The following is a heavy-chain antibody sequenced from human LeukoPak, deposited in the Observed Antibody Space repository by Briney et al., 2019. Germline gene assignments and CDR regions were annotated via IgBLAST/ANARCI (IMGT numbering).Heavy chain of an antibody. V-gene: IGHV1-8*01. J-gene: IGHJ4*02. CDR1: GYTFTSYD. D-gene: IGHD6-13*01. CDR3: ARALRIIAAAGTGY. CDR2: MNPNGGNT. Sequence: ASVKVSCKASGYTFTSYDINWVRQATGQGLEWMGWMNPNGGNTGYAQKFQGRVTMTRNTSISTAYMELSSLRSEDTAVYYCARALRIIAAAGTGYWGQGTLVTVSS.